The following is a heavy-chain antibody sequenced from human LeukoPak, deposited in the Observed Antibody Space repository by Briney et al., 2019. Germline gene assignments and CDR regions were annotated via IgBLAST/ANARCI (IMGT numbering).Heavy chain of an antibody. Sequence: PGGSLRLSCAASGFTFSSYSMNWVRQAPGKGLEWVSYISSSSSTIYYADSVKGRFTISRDNAKNSLYLQMNSLSAEATAVYYCARTYYYGSGSYYYWGQRTLVTASS. V-gene: IGHV3-48*01. CDR1: GFTFSSYS. CDR2: ISSSSSTI. D-gene: IGHD3-10*01. CDR3: ARTYYYGSGSYYY. J-gene: IGHJ4*02.